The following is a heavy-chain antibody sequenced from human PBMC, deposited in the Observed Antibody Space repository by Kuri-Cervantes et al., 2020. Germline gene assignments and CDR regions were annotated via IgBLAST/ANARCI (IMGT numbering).Heavy chain of an antibody. CDR1: GFTFHDYT. Sequence: GGSLRLSCAASGFTFHDYTMHWVRQVPGKGLEWVSLISRDGSSANYAESVKGRFTISRDNSKNSLYLQMNSLRAEDTALYYCARDVGGDEAFDIWGQGTMVTVSS. CDR3: ARDVGGDEAFDI. J-gene: IGHJ3*02. D-gene: IGHD3-16*01. CDR2: ISRDGSSA. V-gene: IGHV3-43*01.